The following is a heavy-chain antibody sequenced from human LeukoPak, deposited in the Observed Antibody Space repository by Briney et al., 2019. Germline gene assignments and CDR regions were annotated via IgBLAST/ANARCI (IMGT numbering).Heavy chain of an antibody. J-gene: IGHJ4*02. D-gene: IGHD3-10*01. CDR1: RYIVTGYQ. V-gene: IGHV1-2*02. Sequence: VASVTVSFKASRYIVTGYQIHWVRQAPGEGLEWMAWINPKSGDTNYAQSFRDRVTVTRDSSVSTVYMELNTLRSDDTALYYCAREGRWESGYKFGSGTSALDFWGQGTLVSVSS. CDR3: AREGRWESGYKFGSGTSALDF. CDR2: INPKSGDT.